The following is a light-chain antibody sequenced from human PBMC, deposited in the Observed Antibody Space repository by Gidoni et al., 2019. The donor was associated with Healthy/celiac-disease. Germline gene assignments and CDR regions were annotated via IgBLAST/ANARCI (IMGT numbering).Light chain of an antibody. V-gene: IGLV1-44*01. J-gene: IGLJ3*02. CDR3: AAWDDSLNGYWV. Sequence: QSVLTLPPSASGTPGQRVTISCSGSSSNIGSNTVTWYQQLPGTAPKLLIYSNNQRPSGVPDRFSGSKSGTSASLAISGLQSEDEADYYCAAWDDSLNGYWVFGGGTKLTVL. CDR1: SSNIGSNT. CDR2: SNN.